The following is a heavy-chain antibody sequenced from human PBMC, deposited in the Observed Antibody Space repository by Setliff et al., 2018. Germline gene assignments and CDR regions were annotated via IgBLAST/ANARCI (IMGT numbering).Heavy chain of an antibody. D-gene: IGHD1-1*01. CDR2: IKGKANGSIT. CDR3: FTEWLDGGTPGGY. J-gene: IGHJ4*02. Sequence: GGSLRLSCAASGFSFSSYGMHWVRQAPGKGLEWVGRIKGKANGSITDYGAAARGTFTISSDDAESAVFLQMDSLKTEDTAVYYCFTEWLDGGTPGGYWGQGTLVTVSS. V-gene: IGHV3-15*01. CDR1: GFSFSSYG.